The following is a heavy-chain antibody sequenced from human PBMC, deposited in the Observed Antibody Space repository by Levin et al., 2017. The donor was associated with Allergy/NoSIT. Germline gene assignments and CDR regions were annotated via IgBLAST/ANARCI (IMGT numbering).Heavy chain of an antibody. CDR3: ARRGIYILMGGMDV. V-gene: IGHV4-34*01. CDR2: INHSGST. D-gene: IGHD3-9*01. Sequence: SETLSLTCAVYGGSFSGYYWSWIRQPPGKGLEWIGEINHSGSTNYNPSLKSRVTISVDTSKNQFSLKLSSVTAADTAVYYCARRGIYILMGGMDVWGQGTTVTVSS. CDR1: GGSFSGYY. J-gene: IGHJ6*02.